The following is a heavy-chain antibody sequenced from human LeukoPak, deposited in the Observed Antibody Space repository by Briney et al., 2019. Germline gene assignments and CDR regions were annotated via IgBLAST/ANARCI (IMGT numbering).Heavy chain of an antibody. Sequence: HPGGSLRLSCAASGFTFSSYGMSWVRQAPGKGLEWVANIKQDGSEKYYVDSVKGRFTISRDNAKNSLYLQMNSLRAEDTAVYYCVTQGASDAFDMWGQGTMVTVSS. J-gene: IGHJ3*02. CDR1: GFTFSSYG. D-gene: IGHD1-26*01. CDR2: IKQDGSEK. CDR3: VTQGASDAFDM. V-gene: IGHV3-7*01.